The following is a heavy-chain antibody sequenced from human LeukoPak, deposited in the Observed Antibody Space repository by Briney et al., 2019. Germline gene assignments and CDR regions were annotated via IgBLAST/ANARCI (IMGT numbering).Heavy chain of an antibody. CDR3: AKSVGSWDYGYFDY. D-gene: IGHD4/OR15-4a*01. CDR1: GFTFSDYY. CDR2: ISGSGGST. V-gene: IGHV3-23*01. Sequence: PGGSLRLSCAVSGFTFSDYYMSWIRQAPGKGLEWVSAISGSGGSTYYADSVKGRFTISRDNSKNTLYLQMNSLRAEDTAVYYCAKSVGSWDYGYFDYWGQGTLVTVSS. J-gene: IGHJ4*02.